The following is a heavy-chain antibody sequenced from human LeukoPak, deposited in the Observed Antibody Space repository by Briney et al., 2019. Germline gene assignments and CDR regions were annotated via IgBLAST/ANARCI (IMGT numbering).Heavy chain of an antibody. V-gene: IGHV3-33*01. J-gene: IGHJ5*02. CDR2: IWYDGSNK. D-gene: IGHD6-13*01. CDR3: ARDLPYSEDWFDP. CDR1: GFTFSSYG. Sequence: HPGGSLRLSCAASGFTFSSYGMHWVRQAPGKGLEWVAVIWYDGSNKYYADSVKGRFTISRDNSKNTLYLQMNSLRAEDTAVYYCARDLPYSEDWFDPWGQGTLVTVSS.